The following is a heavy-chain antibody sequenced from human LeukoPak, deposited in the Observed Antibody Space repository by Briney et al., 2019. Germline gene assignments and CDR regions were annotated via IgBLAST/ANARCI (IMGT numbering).Heavy chain of an antibody. CDR3: AKGVRDSSSWYHGVVL. J-gene: IGHJ3*01. CDR2: ISSSGSNI. CDR1: GFTFSDYY. V-gene: IGHV3-11*01. Sequence: KPGGSLRLSCAASGFTFSDYYMSWIRQAPGKGLEWVSYISSSGSNIYYADSVKGRSTISRDNARNSLYLQMNSLRAEDAAVYYCAKGVRDSSSWYHGVVLWGQGTMVTVSS. D-gene: IGHD6-13*01.